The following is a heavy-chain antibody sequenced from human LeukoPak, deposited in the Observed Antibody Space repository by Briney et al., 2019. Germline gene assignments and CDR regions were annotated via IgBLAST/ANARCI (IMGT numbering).Heavy chain of an antibody. J-gene: IGHJ3*02. D-gene: IGHD3-22*01. CDR1: GYTVTGYY. CDR3: AVEYYYDSSGYSAFDI. V-gene: IGHV1-2*02. Sequence: ASVKVSCKASGYTVTGYYMHWVRQAPGQGLEWMGWINPNSGGTNYAQKFQGRVTMTRDTSISTAYMELSRLRSDDTAVYYCAVEYYYDSSGYSAFDIWGQGTMVTVSS. CDR2: INPNSGGT.